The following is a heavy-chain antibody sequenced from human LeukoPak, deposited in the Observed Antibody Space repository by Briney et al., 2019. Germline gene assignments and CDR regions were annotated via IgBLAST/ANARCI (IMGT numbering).Heavy chain of an antibody. V-gene: IGHV1-24*01. CDR1: GYTLTELS. CDR2: FDPEDGET. D-gene: IGHD6-13*01. CDR3: ATRTLAAAGLQH. Sequence: ASVKVSCKVSGYTLTELSMHWVRQAPGKGLEWMGGFDPEDGETIYAQKFQGRVTMTEDTSTDTAYMELSSLRSEDTAVYYCATRTLAAAGLQHWGQGTLVTVSS. J-gene: IGHJ1*01.